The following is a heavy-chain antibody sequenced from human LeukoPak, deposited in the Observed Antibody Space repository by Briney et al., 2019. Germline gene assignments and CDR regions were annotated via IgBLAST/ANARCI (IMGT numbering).Heavy chain of an antibody. V-gene: IGHV5-51*01. CDR3: ARHFEPHYSEGWFDP. J-gene: IGHJ5*02. CDR1: GYSFTTYW. Sequence: KHGESLKISCKGSGYSFTTYWIGWVRQMPGKGLEWMGIIYPGDSDTRYSPSFQGQVTISADKSISTAYLQWSSLKASDTAMYYCARHFEPHYSEGWFDPWGQGTLVTVSS. CDR2: IYPGDSDT. D-gene: IGHD3-22*01.